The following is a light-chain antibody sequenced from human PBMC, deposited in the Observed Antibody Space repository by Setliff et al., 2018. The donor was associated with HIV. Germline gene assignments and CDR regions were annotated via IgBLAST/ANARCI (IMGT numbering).Light chain of an antibody. V-gene: IGLV2-14*03. Sequence: SALTQPASVSGSPGQSITISCTGTSSDVGTYNFVSWYQQHPGKAPKLMIYDVSNRPSGVSNRFSGSKSGNTASLTISGLQAEDEADYYCSSYTSSTPLYVFGTGTKGTVL. CDR2: DVS. CDR3: SSYTSSTPLYV. J-gene: IGLJ1*01. CDR1: SSDVGTYNF.